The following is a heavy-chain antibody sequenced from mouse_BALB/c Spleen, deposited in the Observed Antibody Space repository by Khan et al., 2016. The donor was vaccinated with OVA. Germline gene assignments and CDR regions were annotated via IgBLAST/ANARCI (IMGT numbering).Heavy chain of an antibody. D-gene: IGHD2-10*01. Sequence: QIQLVQSGPELKKPGETVKISCKASGYTFTNYGMNWVKQAPGKGLKWMGWINTYTGAPTYADDFKGRFAFSLETSASTAYLQINNLKNEDTATDFCARPPYFSYVMVYWGQGTSVTVSS. CDR3: ARPPYFSYVMVY. CDR2: INTYTGAP. J-gene: IGHJ4*01. V-gene: IGHV9-3-1*01. CDR1: GYTFTNYG.